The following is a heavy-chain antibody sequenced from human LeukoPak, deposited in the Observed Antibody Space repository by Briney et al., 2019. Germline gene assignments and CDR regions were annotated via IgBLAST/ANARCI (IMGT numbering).Heavy chain of an antibody. Sequence: GGSLRLSCAASGFTFSSYAMSWVRQAPGKGLEWVSAISGSGGSTYYADSVKGRFTISRDNSKNTLYLQVNSLRAEDTAVYYCARGRSGSYYFDYWGQGTLVTVSS. CDR1: GFTFSSYA. D-gene: IGHD1-26*01. J-gene: IGHJ4*02. CDR2: ISGSGGST. V-gene: IGHV3-23*01. CDR3: ARGRSGSYYFDY.